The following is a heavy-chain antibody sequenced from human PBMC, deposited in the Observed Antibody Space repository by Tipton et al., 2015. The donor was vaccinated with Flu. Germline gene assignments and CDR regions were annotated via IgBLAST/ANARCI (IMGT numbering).Heavy chain of an antibody. CDR3: ARHFLGGGNSHFDY. CDR1: GSSISSGYY. V-gene: IGHV4-38-2*01. D-gene: IGHD4-23*01. CDR2: INHSGTT. J-gene: IGHJ4*02. Sequence: TLSLTCVVSGSSISSGYYWAWIRQPPGKGLEWIGGINHSGTTDYSPSLKSRVAISVDTSKNQLSLKLNSVTAADTAVYYCARHFLGGGNSHFDYWGQGTLVTVPS.